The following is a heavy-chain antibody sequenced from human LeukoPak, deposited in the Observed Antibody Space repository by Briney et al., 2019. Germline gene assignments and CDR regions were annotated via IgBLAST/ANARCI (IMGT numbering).Heavy chain of an antibody. CDR3: ARVGGNYDILTGYIDWFDP. J-gene: IGHJ5*02. CDR2: IYYSGST. D-gene: IGHD3-9*01. V-gene: IGHV4-39*07. Sequence: SETLSLTCTVSGGSISSSSYYWGWIRQPPGKGLEWIGSIYYSGSTYYNPSLKSRVTISVDTSKNQFSLKLSSVTAADTAVYYCARVGGNYDILTGYIDWFDPWGQGTLVTVSS. CDR1: GGSISSSSYY.